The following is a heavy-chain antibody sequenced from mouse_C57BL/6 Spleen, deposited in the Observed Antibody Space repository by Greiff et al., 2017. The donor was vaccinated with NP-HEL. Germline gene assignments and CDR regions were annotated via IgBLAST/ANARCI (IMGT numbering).Heavy chain of an antibody. J-gene: IGHJ2*01. V-gene: IGHV1-47*01. CDR3: ARRDWDGYYFDY. D-gene: IGHD4-1*01. Sequence: QVQLQQSGAELVKPGASVKMSCKASGYTFTTYPIEWMKQNHGKSLEWIGNFHPYNDDTKYNEKFKGKATFTVEKSSSTVYLELSRLTSDDSAVYYCARRDWDGYYFDYWGKGTTLTVSS. CDR2: FHPYNDDT. CDR1: GYTFTTYP.